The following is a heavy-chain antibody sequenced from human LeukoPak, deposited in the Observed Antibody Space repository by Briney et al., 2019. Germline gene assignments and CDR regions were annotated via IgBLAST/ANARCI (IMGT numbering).Heavy chain of an antibody. CDR3: ARDATSGYLNFDY. V-gene: IGHV3-21*01. CDR2: ITISSSHR. CDR1: GFTFGRYS. Sequence: PGGSLRLSCAASGFTFGRYSMNWVRQAPGKGLEWVSFITISSSHRYYADSVKGRFTISRDNAKNSLYLQMNSLRAEDTAVYYCARDATSGYLNFDYWGQGTLVTVSS. D-gene: IGHD5-12*01. J-gene: IGHJ4*02.